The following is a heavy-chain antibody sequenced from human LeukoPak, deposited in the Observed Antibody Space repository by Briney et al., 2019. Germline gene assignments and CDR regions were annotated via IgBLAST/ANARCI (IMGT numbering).Heavy chain of an antibody. V-gene: IGHV4-4*07. CDR3: AKTVVTRTNTKNNWFDP. CDR2: IYTSGST. CDR1: GGSISSYY. D-gene: IGHD4-23*01. Sequence: SETLSLTCTVSGGSISSYYWSWIRQPAGKGLEWIGRIYTSGSTNYNPSLKSRVTISVDTSKNQFSLKLSSVTAADTAVYYCAKTVVTRTNTKNNWFDPWGQGTLVTVSS. J-gene: IGHJ5*02.